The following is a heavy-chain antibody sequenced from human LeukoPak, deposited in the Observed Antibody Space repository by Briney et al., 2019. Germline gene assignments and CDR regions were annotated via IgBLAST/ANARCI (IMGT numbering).Heavy chain of an antibody. CDR2: ISWDGGST. CDR1: GFTFDDYA. D-gene: IGHD5-12*01. Sequence: QSGGSLRLSCAASGFTFDDYAMHWVRQATGKGLEWVSLISWDGGSTYYADSVKGRFTISRDNSRHTLYLQMNSLGAEDTALYYCAKDKEYSGFGPILSGYYYGMDVWGKGTTVTVSS. V-gene: IGHV3-43D*04. J-gene: IGHJ6*04. CDR3: AKDKEYSGFGPILSGYYYGMDV.